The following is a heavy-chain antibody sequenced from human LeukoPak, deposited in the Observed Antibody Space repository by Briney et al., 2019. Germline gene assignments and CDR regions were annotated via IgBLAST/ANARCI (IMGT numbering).Heavy chain of an antibody. CDR1: GFTVSTNY. Sequence: PGGSLRLSCAASGFTVSTNYMNWVRQAPGKGLEWVSILYSGSSTYYAHSVEGRFIVSRDSSKNTLSLQMNDLRAEDTAVYYCARVGDHFHWYLDLWGRGTLVTVSS. CDR2: LYSGSST. CDR3: ARVGDHFHWYLDL. J-gene: IGHJ2*01. V-gene: IGHV3-53*01. D-gene: IGHD3-3*02.